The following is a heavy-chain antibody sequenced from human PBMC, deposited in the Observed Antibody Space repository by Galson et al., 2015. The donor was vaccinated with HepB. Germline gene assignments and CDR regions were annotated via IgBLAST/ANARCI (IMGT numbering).Heavy chain of an antibody. D-gene: IGHD3-22*01. Sequence: SVKVSCKASGYTFTSYAMHWVRQPPGQRLEWMGWINAGNGNTKYSQKFQGRVTITRDTSASTAYMELSSLRSEDTAVYYCARGKEYYYGSSGYYLDYWGQGTLVTVSS. J-gene: IGHJ4*02. CDR1: GYTFTSYA. V-gene: IGHV1-3*01. CDR3: ARGKEYYYGSSGYYLDY. CDR2: INAGNGNT.